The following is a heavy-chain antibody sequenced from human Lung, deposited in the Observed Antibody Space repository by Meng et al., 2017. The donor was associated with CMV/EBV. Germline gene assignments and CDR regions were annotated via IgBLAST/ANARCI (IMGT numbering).Heavy chain of an antibody. V-gene: IGHV5-51*01. CDR3: ARAYNGYGYFDY. Sequence: ESXKISXKGSGYRFTNYWIGWVRQMPGKGLEWMGIIYPGDFDARYSPSFQGQVTISADKSITTAYLQWNSLRASDTGTYYCARAYNGYGYFDYWGQGALVXVSS. J-gene: IGHJ4*02. CDR1: GYRFTNYW. D-gene: IGHD5-12*01. CDR2: IYPGDFDA.